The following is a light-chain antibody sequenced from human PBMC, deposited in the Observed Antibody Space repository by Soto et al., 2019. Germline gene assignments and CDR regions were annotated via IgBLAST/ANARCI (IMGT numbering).Light chain of an antibody. CDR2: AAS. V-gene: IGKV1-39*01. J-gene: IGKJ2*01. CDR1: QSISNS. Sequence: DIQMTQSPSSLSASVGDRVTITCRASQSISNSLNWYQQKPGEAPKFLIYAASSLQSGVPSRFSGSGSGTDFTLTISSLQPEDFATYYCQQSYSTPYTFGQGTKLEIK. CDR3: QQSYSTPYT.